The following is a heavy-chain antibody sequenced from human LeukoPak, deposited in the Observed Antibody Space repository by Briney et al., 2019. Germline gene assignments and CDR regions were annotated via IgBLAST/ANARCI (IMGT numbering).Heavy chain of an antibody. CDR2: IKQDGSEK. V-gene: IGHV3-7*01. Sequence: GGSLRLSCAASGFTFSSYWMSWVRQAPGKGLEWVANIKQDGSEKHYVDSVKSRFTISRDNAKNSLYLQMNSLRAEDTAVYYCASISWYSFDYWGQGTLVTVSS. J-gene: IGHJ4*02. CDR3: ASISWYSFDY. CDR1: GFTFSSYW. D-gene: IGHD6-13*01.